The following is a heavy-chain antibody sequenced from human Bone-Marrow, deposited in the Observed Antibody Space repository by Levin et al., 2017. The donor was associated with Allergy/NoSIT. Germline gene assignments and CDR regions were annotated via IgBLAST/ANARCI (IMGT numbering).Heavy chain of an antibody. V-gene: IGHV3-74*01. D-gene: IGHD1-14*01. J-gene: IGHJ5*02. CDR1: GFSLTSYG. CDR3: AREDSPGGLDP. CDR2: MNRDGRGI. Sequence: PGGSLRLSCAASGFSLTSYGMHWVRQVPGKGLVWVSRMNRDGRGIGYADSGKDRFSITRDNSKNTFYLQMNSLRDEDTAVYYCAREDSPGGLDPWGQGTLVSVSS.